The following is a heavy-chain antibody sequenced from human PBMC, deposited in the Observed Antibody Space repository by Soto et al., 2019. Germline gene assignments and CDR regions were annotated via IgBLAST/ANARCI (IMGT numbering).Heavy chain of an antibody. Sequence: SETLSLTCAVYGGAFSGYYWSWIRQPPGKGLEWIGEINDSGSTHYNPSLKSRVTISVDKSKNQLSLKLSFVTAADTAVYYCARGFLTEGGDYWGQGTLVTVSS. CDR1: GGAFSGYY. D-gene: IGHD3-16*01. CDR2: INDSGST. CDR3: ARGFLTEGGDY. J-gene: IGHJ4*02. V-gene: IGHV4-34*01.